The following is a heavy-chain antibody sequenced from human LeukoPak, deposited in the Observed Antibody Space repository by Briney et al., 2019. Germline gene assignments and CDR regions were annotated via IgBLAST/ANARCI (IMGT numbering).Heavy chain of an antibody. J-gene: IGHJ6*03. CDR1: SGSINAYY. CDR2: IYYSGST. V-gene: IGHV4-59*01. Sequence: SETLSLTCTVSSGSINAYYWTWIRQPPGKELEWIGYIYYSGSTNYNPSLKSRVTISEDTSKNQFSLKLNSVTAADAAVYYCARERHGASGRYYYYYMDVWGKGTTVTISS. D-gene: IGHD3-10*01. CDR3: ARERHGASGRYYYYYMDV.